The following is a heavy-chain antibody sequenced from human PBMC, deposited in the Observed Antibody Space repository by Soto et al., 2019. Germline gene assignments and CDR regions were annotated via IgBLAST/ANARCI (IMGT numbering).Heavy chain of an antibody. D-gene: IGHD3-3*01. V-gene: IGHV3-48*02. CDR3: VRDSPTFGITTNYEFGI. J-gene: IGHJ3*02. CDR2: ITSASTTI. Sequence: GGSLRLSCAASGFTFSRYSFNWVRQAPGRGLEWVSYITSASTTIYYPDSVKGRFTISRDDAKNLVYLQMNDLRDEDTAVYYCVRDSPTFGITTNYEFGIWGQGTMVTVSS. CDR1: GFTFSRYS.